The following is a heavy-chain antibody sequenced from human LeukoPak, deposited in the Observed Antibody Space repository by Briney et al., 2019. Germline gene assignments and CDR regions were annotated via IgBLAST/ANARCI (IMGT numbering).Heavy chain of an antibody. CDR1: GFTFSSYG. CDR3: AKDPPIYSYGYWTYFDY. Sequence: GRSLRLSCAASGFTFSSYGMHWVRQAPGKGLEWVAVISYDGSNKYYADSVKGRFTISRDNSKNTLYLQMNSLRAEDTAVYCCAKDPPIYSYGYWTYFDYWGQGTLVTVSS. J-gene: IGHJ4*02. V-gene: IGHV3-30*18. CDR2: ISYDGSNK. D-gene: IGHD5-18*01.